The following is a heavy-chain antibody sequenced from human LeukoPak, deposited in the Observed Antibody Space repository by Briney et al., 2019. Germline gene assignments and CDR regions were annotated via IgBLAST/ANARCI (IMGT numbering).Heavy chain of an antibody. CDR3: AKFSSSWPHYYYMDV. V-gene: IGHV3-23*01. Sequence: GGSLRLSCAASGFTFSSYAMSWVRQAPGKGLEWVSAISGSGGSTYYADSVKGRFTISRDISKNTLYLQMNSLRAEDTAVYYCAKFSSSWPHYYYMDVWGKGTTVTVSS. D-gene: IGHD6-13*01. CDR1: GFTFSSYA. J-gene: IGHJ6*03. CDR2: ISGSGGST.